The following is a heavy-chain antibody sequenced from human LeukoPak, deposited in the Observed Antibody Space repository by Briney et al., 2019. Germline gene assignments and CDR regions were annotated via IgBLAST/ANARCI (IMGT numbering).Heavy chain of an antibody. CDR3: ARPGYCSSTSCQVYFDY. D-gene: IGHD2-2*01. CDR1: GFTFSDYY. Sequence: GGSLRLSCAASGFTFSDYYMSWIRQAPGKGLEWVSYISSSGSTIYCADSVKGRFTISRDNAKNSLYLQMNSLRAEDTAVYYCARPGYCSSTSCQVYFDYWGQGTLVTVSS. J-gene: IGHJ4*02. CDR2: ISSSGSTI. V-gene: IGHV3-11*04.